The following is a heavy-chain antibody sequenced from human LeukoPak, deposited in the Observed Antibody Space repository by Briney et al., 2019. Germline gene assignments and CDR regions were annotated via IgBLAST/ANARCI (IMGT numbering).Heavy chain of an antibody. CDR2: IYTSGST. CDR1: GGSISSYF. Sequence: SETLSLTCTVSGGSISSYFWSWIRQPAGKGLEWIGRIYTSGSTNYNPSFRSRVTMSVDSSKKHFSLKLSSVTAADTAVYYCASNIDDSTGYWGQGTLVTVSS. J-gene: IGHJ4*02. D-gene: IGHD3-3*01. V-gene: IGHV4-4*07. CDR3: ASNIDDSTGY.